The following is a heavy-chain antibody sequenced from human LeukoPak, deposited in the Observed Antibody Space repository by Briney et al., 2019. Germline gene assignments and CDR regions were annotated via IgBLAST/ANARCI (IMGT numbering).Heavy chain of an antibody. CDR2: IYPGDSDT. V-gene: IGHV5-51*01. Sequence: GESLKISGKCSGYRLISHWIGWVRQVPGKGLEWMGLIYPGDSDTRYSQAFEGQVTMSVDKSISTAYLQWSSLKASDTAIYYCARANISPRVPWYYHYVDVWGKGTTVTVSS. CDR3: ARANISPRVPWYYHYVDV. J-gene: IGHJ6*03. D-gene: IGHD2/OR15-2a*01. CDR1: GYRLISHW.